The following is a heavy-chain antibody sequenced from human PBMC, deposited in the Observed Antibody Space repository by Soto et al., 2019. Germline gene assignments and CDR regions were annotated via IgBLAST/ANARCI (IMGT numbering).Heavy chain of an antibody. CDR3: ARRYGGNFDS. CDR2: IYYSGST. J-gene: IGHJ4*02. Sequence: QVQLQESGPGLVKPSETLSLTCTVSGGSINNYYWSWIRQPPGKGLEWIGYIYYSGSTNYNPSLXSXAXIXXATSKNQFSLKLSSVTAADTAVYYCARRYGGNFDSWGQGTLVTVSS. V-gene: IGHV4-59*01. D-gene: IGHD1-26*01. CDR1: GGSINNYY.